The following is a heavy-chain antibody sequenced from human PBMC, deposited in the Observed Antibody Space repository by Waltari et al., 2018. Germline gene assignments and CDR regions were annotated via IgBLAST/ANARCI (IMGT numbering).Heavy chain of an antibody. CDR2: IIPIFGTA. Sequence: QVQLVQSGAEVKKPGSSVKVSCKASGGTFSSYAISWVRQAHGPGLEWMGGIIPIFGTANYAQKFQGRVTITADESTSTAYMELSSLRSEDTAVYYCARCNYSPKEYYYYYGMDVWGQGTTVTVSS. J-gene: IGHJ6*02. V-gene: IGHV1-69*01. CDR1: GGTFSSYA. CDR3: ARCNYSPKEYYYYYGMDV. D-gene: IGHD4-4*01.